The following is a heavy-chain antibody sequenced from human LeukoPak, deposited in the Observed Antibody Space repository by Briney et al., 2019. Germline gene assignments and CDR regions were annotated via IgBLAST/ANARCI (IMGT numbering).Heavy chain of an antibody. Sequence: GGSLRLSCAASGFTFSSYSMNWVRQAPGKGLEWVSSISSSSSYIYYADSVKGRFTISRDNAKNSLYLQMNSLRAEDTAVYYCARDLIAGAGRRLGIDDAFDIWGQGTMVTVSS. CDR3: ARDLIAGAGRRLGIDDAFDI. CDR1: GFTFSSYS. CDR2: ISSSSSYI. J-gene: IGHJ3*02. D-gene: IGHD6-13*01. V-gene: IGHV3-21*01.